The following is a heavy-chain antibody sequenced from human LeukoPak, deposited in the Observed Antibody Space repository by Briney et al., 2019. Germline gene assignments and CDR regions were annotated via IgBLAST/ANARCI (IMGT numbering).Heavy chain of an antibody. CDR1: GGTFSSYA. CDR2: IIPILGIA. V-gene: IGHV1-69*04. D-gene: IGHD3-10*01. CDR3: ASKAYYCGSGGTAGFDP. Sequence: ASVKVSCKASGGTFSSYAISWVRRAPGQGLEWMGRIIPILGIANYAQKFQGRVTITADKSTSTAYMELSSLRSEDTAVYYCASKAYYCGSGGTAGFDPWGQGTLVTVSS. J-gene: IGHJ5*02.